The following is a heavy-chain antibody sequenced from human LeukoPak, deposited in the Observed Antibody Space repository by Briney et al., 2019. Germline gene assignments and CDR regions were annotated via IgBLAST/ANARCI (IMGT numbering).Heavy chain of an antibody. Sequence: GESLKISCKGSGYSFTSYWIGWVRQMPGKGLERMGIIYPGDSDTRYSPSFQGQVTISADKSISTAYLQWSSLKASDTAMYYCARLPIRGYSPHYYFDYWGQGTLVTVSS. CDR1: GYSFTSYW. J-gene: IGHJ4*02. CDR2: IYPGDSDT. CDR3: ARLPIRGYSPHYYFDY. D-gene: IGHD1-26*01. V-gene: IGHV5-51*01.